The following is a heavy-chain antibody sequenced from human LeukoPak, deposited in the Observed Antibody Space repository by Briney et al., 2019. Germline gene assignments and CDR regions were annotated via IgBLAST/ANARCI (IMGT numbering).Heavy chain of an antibody. CDR2: INHSGST. J-gene: IGHJ4*02. V-gene: IGHV4-34*01. Sequence: SETLSLTCAVYGGSFSGYYWSWIRQPPGKGLEWIGEINHSGSTNYNPSLKSRVTISVDTSKNQFSLKLSSVTAADTAVYYCARGDTVGATTTSFDYWGQGTLVTVSS. D-gene: IGHD1-26*01. CDR3: ARGDTVGATTTSFDY. CDR1: GGSFSGYY.